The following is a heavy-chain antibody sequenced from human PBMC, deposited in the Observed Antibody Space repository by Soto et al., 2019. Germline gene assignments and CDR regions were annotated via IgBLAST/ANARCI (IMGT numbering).Heavy chain of an antibody. D-gene: IGHD6-13*01. CDR1: GGSISSSSHY. CDR3: LGAAGTYYYGMDV. J-gene: IGHJ6*02. V-gene: IGHV4-39*01. Sequence: PSETLSLTCTVSGGSISSSSHYWGWIRQPPGKGLEWIGSIYYSGRTYYNPSLKSRVTISVDTSKNQFSLKLSSVTTADTAVYYCLGAAGTYYYGMDVWGQVTTVTVSS. CDR2: IYYSGRT.